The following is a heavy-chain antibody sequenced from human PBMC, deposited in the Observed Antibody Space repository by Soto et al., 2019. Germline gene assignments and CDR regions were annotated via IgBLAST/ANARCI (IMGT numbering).Heavy chain of an antibody. Sequence: GGSLRLSCAASGFTFSSYGMHWVRQAPGKGLEWVAVISYDGSNKYYADSVKGRFTIPRDNSKNTLYLQMNSLRAEDTAVYYCAKSQSSTAVSAYGMDVWGQGTTVTVSS. J-gene: IGHJ6*02. D-gene: IGHD6-13*01. CDR1: GFTFSSYG. CDR3: AKSQSSTAVSAYGMDV. CDR2: ISYDGSNK. V-gene: IGHV3-30*18.